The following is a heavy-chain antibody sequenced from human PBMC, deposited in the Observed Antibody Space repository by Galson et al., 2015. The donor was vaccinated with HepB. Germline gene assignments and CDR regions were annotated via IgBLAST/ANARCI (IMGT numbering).Heavy chain of an antibody. D-gene: IGHD3-22*01. Sequence: SLRLSCAASGFTFSSYAMHWVRQAPGKGLEWVAVISYDGSNKYYADSVKGRFTISRDNSKNTLYLQMNSLRAEDTAVYYCARDHAEYYYDSSGYYVDYWGQGTLVTVSS. J-gene: IGHJ4*02. V-gene: IGHV3-30-3*01. CDR3: ARDHAEYYYDSSGYYVDY. CDR2: ISYDGSNK. CDR1: GFTFSSYA.